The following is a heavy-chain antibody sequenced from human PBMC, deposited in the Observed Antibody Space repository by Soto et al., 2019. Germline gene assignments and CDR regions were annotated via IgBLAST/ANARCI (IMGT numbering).Heavy chain of an antibody. V-gene: IGHV4-4*02. CDR2: IYHSGST. J-gene: IGHJ6*02. D-gene: IGHD4-4*01. CDR1: GGTIISSNW. Sequence: PSETLSLTCAVSGGTIISSNWWSWVRQTPGKGLEWIGEIYHSGSTNYNPSLKSRVTISVDKSKNQFSLKLSSVTAADTAVYYCARVSVTHGYYYYGMDVWGQGTTVTV. CDR3: ARVSVTHGYYYYGMDV.